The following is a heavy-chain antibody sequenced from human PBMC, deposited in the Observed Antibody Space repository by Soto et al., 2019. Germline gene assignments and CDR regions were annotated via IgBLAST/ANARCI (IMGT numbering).Heavy chain of an antibody. CDR2: ISGSGSTS. V-gene: IGHV3-23*01. D-gene: IGHD1-26*01. Sequence: DVYLLESGGGLVEPGGALRLSCAASGFTFSNYAMNWVRQAPGKGPEWVSGISGSGSTSYYTASVKGRFSISRDNAKKSVYLEMSSLTADDSAVYFCAGERSALPGARDAMDVWGQGTTVTVSS. CDR3: AGERSALPGARDAMDV. CDR1: GFTFSNYA. J-gene: IGHJ6*02.